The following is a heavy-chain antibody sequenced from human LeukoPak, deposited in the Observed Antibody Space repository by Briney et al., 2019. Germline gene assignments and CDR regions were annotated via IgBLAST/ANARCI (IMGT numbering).Heavy chain of an antibody. V-gene: IGHV1-69*04. CDR1: GGTFSSYA. CDR3: ARDGAGVAGTDY. Sequence: SVKVSCKASGGTFSSYAISWVRQAPGQGLEWMGRIIPILGIANYAQKFQGRVTITADKSTSTACMELSSLRSEDTAVYYCARDGAGVAGTDYWGQGTLVTVSS. J-gene: IGHJ4*02. CDR2: IIPILGIA. D-gene: IGHD6-19*01.